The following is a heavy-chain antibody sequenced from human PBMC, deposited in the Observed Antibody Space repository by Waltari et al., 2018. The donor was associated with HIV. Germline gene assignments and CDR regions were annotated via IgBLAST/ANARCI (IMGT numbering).Heavy chain of an antibody. CDR3: VRATCSVGCYHYLGMDV. CDR2: IHPNTGNT. Sequence: QEQLVQSGAEVKKPGASVKVSCTASGNTFSTYDMNWVRQAPGQGLEWVGWIHPNTGNTVYAQKFQGRVSMTSNTSLRPVYMELSSLSSDDTAIYYCVRATCSVGCYHYLGMDVWGQGTTVIVS. V-gene: IGHV1-8*01. J-gene: IGHJ6*02. CDR1: GNTFSTYD. D-gene: IGHD6-19*01.